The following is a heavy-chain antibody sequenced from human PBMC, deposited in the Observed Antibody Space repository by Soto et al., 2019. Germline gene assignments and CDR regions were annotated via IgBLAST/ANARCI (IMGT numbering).Heavy chain of an antibody. Sequence: PGGSLRLSCSASGFTFSNYAMHWVRQAPGKGLKYVSAISNNGGRTYYAGSVKGRFTISRDNSKSTLYLQMSSLRSEDTAVYYCVKDWGGYCSRIGCPEVDFFDYWGQGTLVTVSS. CDR2: ISNNGGRT. CDR1: GFTFSNYA. D-gene: IGHD2-2*01. J-gene: IGHJ4*02. V-gene: IGHV3-64D*06. CDR3: VKDWGGYCSRIGCPEVDFFDY.